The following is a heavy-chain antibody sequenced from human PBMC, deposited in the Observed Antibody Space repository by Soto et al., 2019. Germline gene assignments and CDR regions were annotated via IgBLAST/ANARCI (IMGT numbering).Heavy chain of an antibody. J-gene: IGHJ4*02. D-gene: IGHD2-2*01. CDR2: ISASSATI. Sequence: EVQLVESGGGLAQPGGSLRLSCAASGFTFSTYAMTWVRQAPGKGPEWISYISASSATIYYADSVKGRFTISRDSAKNSLYLQMNSLSAEDTAVYYCVRVISTYESFDFWGQGTLVTVSS. V-gene: IGHV3-48*01. CDR3: VRVISTYESFDF. CDR1: GFTFSTYA.